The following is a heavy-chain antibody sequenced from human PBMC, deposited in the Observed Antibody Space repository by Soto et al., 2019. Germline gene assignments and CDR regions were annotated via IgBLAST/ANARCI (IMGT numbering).Heavy chain of an antibody. J-gene: IGHJ4*02. CDR3: AKDRRAGGNSAFYFDF. D-gene: IGHD3-16*01. V-gene: IGHV3-23*01. Sequence: GGSLRLSCAASGFKFSNYAMSWVRQAPGKGLEWVSLISATGGGTYYTDSVKGRFTISRDNSHNTLYLQVHSLTAEDTAVYYCAKDRRAGGNSAFYFDFWGQGAQVTVSS. CDR2: ISATGGGT. CDR1: GFKFSNYA.